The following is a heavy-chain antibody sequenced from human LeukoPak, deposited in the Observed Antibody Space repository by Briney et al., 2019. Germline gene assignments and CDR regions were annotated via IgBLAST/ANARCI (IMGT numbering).Heavy chain of an antibody. V-gene: IGHV3-21*01. D-gene: IGHD6-19*01. CDR3: ATPVAVAGLFDY. CDR1: GFTFSSYS. J-gene: IGHJ4*02. Sequence: PGGSLRLSCAASGFTFSSYSMNWVRQAPGKGLEWVSSISSSSSYIYYADSVKGRFTISRDNAKNSLYLQMNSLRAEDTAVYYRATPVAVAGLFDYWGQGTLVTVSS. CDR2: ISSSSSYI.